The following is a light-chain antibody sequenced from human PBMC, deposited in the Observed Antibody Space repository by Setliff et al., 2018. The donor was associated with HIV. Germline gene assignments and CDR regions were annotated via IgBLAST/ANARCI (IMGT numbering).Light chain of an antibody. CDR1: KLGDKY. CDR3: QAWDSSTAAYV. V-gene: IGLV3-1*01. J-gene: IGLJ1*01. Sequence: SYELTQPPSVSVSPGQTASITCSGDKLGDKYACWYQQKPGQSPVVVVYQDDKRPSGIPERFSGSNSGNTATLTISGTQAMDEADYYCQAWDSSTAAYVFGTGTKV. CDR2: QDD.